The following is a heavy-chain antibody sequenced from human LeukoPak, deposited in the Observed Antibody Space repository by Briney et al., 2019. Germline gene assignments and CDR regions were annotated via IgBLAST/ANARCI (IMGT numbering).Heavy chain of an antibody. V-gene: IGHV3-7*03. J-gene: IGHJ4*02. D-gene: IGHD3-10*01. CDR3: ARADRMYYYGSGKSY. CDR2: IKQDGSEK. Sequence: GGSLRLSCAASGFTFSSYWMSWVRQAPGKGLEWVANIKQDGSEKYYVDSVKGRFTISRDNAKNSLYLQRDSLRAEDTAVYYCARADRMYYYGSGKSYWGQGTLATVSS. CDR1: GFTFSSYW.